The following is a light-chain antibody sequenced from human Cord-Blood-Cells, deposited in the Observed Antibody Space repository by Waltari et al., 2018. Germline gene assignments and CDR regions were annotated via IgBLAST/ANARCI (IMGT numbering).Light chain of an antibody. CDR3: QQRSNWPRT. J-gene: IGKJ1*01. Sequence: EIVLTKSPATLSLSPGARATLPCRASQSVSSYLAWYQQKPGQAPRLLIYDASNRATGIPARFSGSGSGTDFTLTISSLEPEDFAVYYCQQRSNWPRTFGQGTKVEIK. CDR1: QSVSSY. CDR2: DAS. V-gene: IGKV3-11*01.